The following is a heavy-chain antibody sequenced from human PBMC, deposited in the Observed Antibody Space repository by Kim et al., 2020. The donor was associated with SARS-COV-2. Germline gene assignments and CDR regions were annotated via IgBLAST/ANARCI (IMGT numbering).Heavy chain of an antibody. CDR3: VRDLPAHY. CDR2: INGDGSAT. CDR1: GFTFSSYW. Sequence: GGSLRLSCTASGFTFSSYWMYWVRQAPGKGPLWVSRINGDGSATAYADSVKGRFTISRDNAKNTAYLQMNSLRVDDTAVYYCVRDLPAHYWGQGTLVTVSS. J-gene: IGHJ4*02. V-gene: IGHV3-74*01.